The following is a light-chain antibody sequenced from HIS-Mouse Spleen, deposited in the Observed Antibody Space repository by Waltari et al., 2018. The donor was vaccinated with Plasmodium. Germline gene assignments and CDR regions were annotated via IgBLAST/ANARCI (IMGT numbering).Light chain of an antibody. CDR2: QDS. CDR3: QAWDSSTAV. V-gene: IGLV3-1*01. J-gene: IGLJ3*02. CDR1: HLGHTY. Sequence: SYELTQPPSVSVSTGPTASITFPGVHLGHTYACWYQQKPGQSPVLVIYQDSKRPSGIPERFSGSNSGNTATLTISGTQAMDEADYYCQAWDSSTAVFGGGTKLTVL.